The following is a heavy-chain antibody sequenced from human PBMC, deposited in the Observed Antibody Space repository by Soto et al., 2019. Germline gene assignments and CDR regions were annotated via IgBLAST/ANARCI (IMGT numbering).Heavy chain of an antibody. Sequence: EVQVVESGGGLIQPGGSLRLSCAVSGFTVSNNYMTWVRQAPGKGLEWVSVIYSGGFTHYSDFVKGRFTISRDNSKNTLYLQMNSLSAEDTAVYYCSTAIVPPNFYNAMDVWGQGTTVTVSS. D-gene: IGHD2-2*01. CDR1: GFTVSNNY. CDR2: IYSGGFT. CDR3: STAIVPPNFYNAMDV. J-gene: IGHJ6*02. V-gene: IGHV3-53*01.